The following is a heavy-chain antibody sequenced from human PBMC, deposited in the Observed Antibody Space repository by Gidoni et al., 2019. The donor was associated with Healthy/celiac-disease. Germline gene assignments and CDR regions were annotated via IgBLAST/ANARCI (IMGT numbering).Heavy chain of an antibody. CDR1: GYTFTSYA. J-gene: IGHJ3*02. V-gene: IGHV1-3*01. CDR3: ARVPRLGYCSGGSCLGAFDI. D-gene: IGHD2-15*01. Sequence: QVQLVQSGAEVKKPGASVKVSCKASGYTFTSYAMHWVRQAPGQRLEWMGWINAGNGNTKYSQKFQGRVTITRDTSASTAYMELSSLRSEDTAVYYCARVPRLGYCSGGSCLGAFDIWGQGTMVTVSS. CDR2: INAGNGNT.